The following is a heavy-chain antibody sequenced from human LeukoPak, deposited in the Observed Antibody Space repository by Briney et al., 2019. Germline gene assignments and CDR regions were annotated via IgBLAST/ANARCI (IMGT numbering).Heavy chain of an antibody. V-gene: IGHV4-30-4*08. CDR1: GGSISSGDYY. D-gene: IGHD6-13*01. J-gene: IGHJ4*02. Sequence: PSQTLSLTCAVSGGSISSGDYYWSWIRQPPGKGLEWIVYIYYSGSTYYNPSLKSRVTISVDTSKNQFSLKLSSVTAADTAVYYCARARIAAAGREVIDYWGQGTLVTVSS. CDR2: IYYSGST. CDR3: ARARIAAAGREVIDY.